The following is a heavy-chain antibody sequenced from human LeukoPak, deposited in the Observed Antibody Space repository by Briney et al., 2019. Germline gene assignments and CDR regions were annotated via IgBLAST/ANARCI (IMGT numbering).Heavy chain of an antibody. CDR2: INLDGTDI. Sequence: GGSLTLSCAASGFSFSTHSMNWVRQAPGKELEWISFINLDGTDIHYGESVKGRFTISRDNAKNSLYLQMHTLRAEDTAVYYCAGDGVGALPGDAFDIWSQGTLVTVSS. D-gene: IGHD6-6*01. V-gene: IGHV3-21*05. CDR3: AGDGVGALPGDAFDI. J-gene: IGHJ3*02. CDR1: GFSFSTHS.